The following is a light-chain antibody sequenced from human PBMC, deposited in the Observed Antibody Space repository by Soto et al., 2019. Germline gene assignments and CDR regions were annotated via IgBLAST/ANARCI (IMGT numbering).Light chain of an antibody. J-gene: IGKJ4*01. V-gene: IGKV1-5*03. Sequence: DIQMTQSPSTLSASVGDRVTITCRASQNINNWLAWYQQKPGKAHNLLIHKTSNLQSGVPSRFSGSGSEPELSPTISNLQPDDFATYYCQLYKNHSDVTFGGGTKVQLK. CDR3: QLYKNHSDVT. CDR1: QNINNW. CDR2: KTS.